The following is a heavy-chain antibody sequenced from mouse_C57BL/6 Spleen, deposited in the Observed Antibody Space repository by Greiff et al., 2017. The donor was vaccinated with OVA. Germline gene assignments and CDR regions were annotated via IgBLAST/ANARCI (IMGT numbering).Heavy chain of an antibody. CDR1: GYTFTNYW. D-gene: IGHD6-2*01. Sequence: QVQLQQSGAELVRPGTSVKMSCTASGYTFTNYWIGWAKQRPGHGLEWIGDIYPGGGYTNYNEKFKGKATLTADKSSSTAYMQFSSLTSEDSAIYYCARSLSGALYYFDYWGQGTTLTVSS. V-gene: IGHV1-63*01. J-gene: IGHJ2*01. CDR3: ARSLSGALYYFDY. CDR2: IYPGGGYT.